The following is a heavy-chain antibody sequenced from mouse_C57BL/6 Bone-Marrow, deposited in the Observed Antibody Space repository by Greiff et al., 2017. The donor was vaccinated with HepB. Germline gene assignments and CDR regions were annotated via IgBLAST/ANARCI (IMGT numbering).Heavy chain of an antibody. V-gene: IGHV14-4*01. CDR1: GFNIKDDY. CDR3: TTEGYYYGGYFDV. D-gene: IGHD1-1*01. Sequence: VQLQQSGAELVRPGASVKLSCTASGFNIKDDYMHWVKQRPEQGLEWIGWIDPENGDTEYASKFQGKATITADTSSNTAYLQLSRLTSEDTAVYYCTTEGYYYGGYFDVWGTGTTVTVSS. J-gene: IGHJ1*03. CDR2: IDPENGDT.